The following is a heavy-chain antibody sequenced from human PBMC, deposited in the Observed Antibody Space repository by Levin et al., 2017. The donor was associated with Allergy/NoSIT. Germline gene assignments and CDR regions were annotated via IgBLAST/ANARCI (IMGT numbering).Heavy chain of an antibody. J-gene: IGHJ4*02. Sequence: GGSLRLSCAASGFTFSSYAMSWVRQAPGKGLEWVSAISGSGGSTYYADSVKGRFTISRDNSKNTLYLQMNSLRAEDTAVYYCAKTTWIQLWSNYYFDYWGQGTLVTVSS. CDR1: GFTFSSYA. D-gene: IGHD5-18*01. CDR3: AKTTWIQLWSNYYFDY. CDR2: ISGSGGST. V-gene: IGHV3-23*01.